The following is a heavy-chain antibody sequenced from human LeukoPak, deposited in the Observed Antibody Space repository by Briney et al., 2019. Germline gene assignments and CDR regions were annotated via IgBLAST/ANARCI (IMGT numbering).Heavy chain of an antibody. D-gene: IGHD1-26*01. V-gene: IGHV4-34*01. J-gene: IGHJ4*02. CDR1: GGSFSGYY. CDR3: ARGSSGSYYPFDY. Sequence: ASETLSLTCAVYGGSFSGYYWSWIRQPPGKGLEWIGEINHSGSTNYNPPLKSRVTISVDTSKNQFSLKLSSVTAADTAVYYCARGSSGSYYPFDYWGQGTLVTVSS. CDR2: INHSGST.